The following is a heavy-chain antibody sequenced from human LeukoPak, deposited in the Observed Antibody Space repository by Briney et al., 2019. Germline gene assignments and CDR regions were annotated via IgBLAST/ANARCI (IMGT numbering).Heavy chain of an antibody. Sequence: PGGSLRLSCAASGFTFSSYAMSWVRQAPGKGLEWVSAISGSGGSTYYADSVKGRFTISRDNSKNTLYLQMNSLRAEDTAVYYCAKALSRSEWLAYFDYWGQGTLVTVSS. CDR2: ISGSGGST. V-gene: IGHV3-23*01. CDR1: GFTFSSYA. J-gene: IGHJ4*02. D-gene: IGHD6-19*01. CDR3: AKALSRSEWLAYFDY.